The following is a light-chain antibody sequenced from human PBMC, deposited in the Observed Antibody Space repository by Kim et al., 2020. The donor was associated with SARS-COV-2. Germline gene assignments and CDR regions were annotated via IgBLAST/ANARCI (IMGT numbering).Light chain of an antibody. Sequence: GQAITICCSGSSANIGSNNFVWSHQYHRAEAQVLIHNDDSQRSGGPARLSGSRSGTYAALSISGLLHGDEDDYYYASWDDSLRQRVFGGGTQLTVL. CDR2: NDD. J-gene: IGLJ3*02. V-gene: IGLV1-44*01. CDR3: ASWDDSLRQRV. CDR1: SANIGSNN.